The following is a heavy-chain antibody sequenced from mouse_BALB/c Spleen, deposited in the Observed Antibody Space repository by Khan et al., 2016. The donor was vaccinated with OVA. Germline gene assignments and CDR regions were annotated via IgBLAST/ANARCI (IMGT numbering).Heavy chain of an antibody. Sequence: QVQLKESGPGLVQPSQSLSITCTVSGFSLTTYGIHWVRQSPGKGLDWLGVIWSGGSTDYNAPFMSRLSITKDNSKSQVFFQMNSLQTDDTAIYYCARHSYRYDFTDWGQGTLVTVSA. CDR1: GFSLTTYG. CDR2: IWSGGST. D-gene: IGHD2-12*01. J-gene: IGHJ3*01. CDR3: ARHSYRYDFTD. V-gene: IGHV2-2*01.